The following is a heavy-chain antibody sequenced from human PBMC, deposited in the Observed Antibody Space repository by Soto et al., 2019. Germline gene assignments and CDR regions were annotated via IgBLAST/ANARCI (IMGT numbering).Heavy chain of an antibody. CDR2: INAGNGNT. J-gene: IGHJ5*02. CDR3: ARESAYCGGDCYLNWFDP. V-gene: IGHV1-3*01. D-gene: IGHD2-21*02. Sequence: ASVKVSCKASGYAFTSYAMHWVRQAPGQRLEWMGWINAGNGNTKYSQKFQGRVTITRDTSASTAYMELSSLRSEDTAVYYCARESAYCGGDCYLNWFDPWGQGTLVTVSS. CDR1: GYAFTSYA.